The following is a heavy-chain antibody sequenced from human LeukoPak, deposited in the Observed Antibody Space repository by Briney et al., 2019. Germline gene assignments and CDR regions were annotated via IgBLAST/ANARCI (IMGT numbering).Heavy chain of an antibody. Sequence: GASVKVSCKGVGYGFTSYYMHWVRQAPGQGLEWMGIINPSGGSTSYAQKFQGRVTMTRDTSTSTVYMELSSLRSEATAVYYCARDRPMDYWGQGTLVPVSS. CDR3: ARDRPMDY. V-gene: IGHV1-46*01. CDR1: GYGFTSYY. CDR2: INPSGGST. J-gene: IGHJ4*02.